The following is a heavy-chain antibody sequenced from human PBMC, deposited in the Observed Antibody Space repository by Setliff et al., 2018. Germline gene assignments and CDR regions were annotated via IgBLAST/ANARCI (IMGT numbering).Heavy chain of an antibody. D-gene: IGHD3-22*01. Sequence: ASVKVSCKTSGYAFPFYYLHWVRQAPGQGLEWMGRINPNSGGTNYAQRFQGRVTMTRDTSTSTAYMELTSLTSDDTALYYCVRGQGPRTVVAIPFDHWGQGTLVTVSS. CDR2: INPNSGGT. J-gene: IGHJ4*02. CDR1: GYAFPFYY. V-gene: IGHV1-2*06. CDR3: VRGQGPRTVVAIPFDH.